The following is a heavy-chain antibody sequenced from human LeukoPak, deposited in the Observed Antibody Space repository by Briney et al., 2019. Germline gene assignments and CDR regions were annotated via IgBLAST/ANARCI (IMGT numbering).Heavy chain of an antibody. CDR1: GFIFSNYG. CDR2: FWSDGRQK. CDR3: ARDDDGSGKYGQLY. Sequence: RGSLRLSCAASGFIFSNYGFHWVRQAPGEGLEWVAVFWSDGRQKYYVDSVKGRFTVSRDTSKKTVYLQMNSLRAEDTAEYYCARDDDGSGKYGQLYWGQGTLVTVSS. D-gene: IGHD3-10*01. V-gene: IGHV3-33*01. J-gene: IGHJ4*02.